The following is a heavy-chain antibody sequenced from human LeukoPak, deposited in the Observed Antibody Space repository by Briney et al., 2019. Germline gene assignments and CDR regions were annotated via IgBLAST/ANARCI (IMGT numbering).Heavy chain of an antibody. J-gene: IGHJ5*02. D-gene: IGHD6-19*01. Sequence: PGGSLRLSCAASGFTFSSYSMNWVRQAPGKGLEWVSYISSSGSTIYYADSVKGRFTISRDNAKNSLYLQMNSLRAEDTAVYYCARGYSSGLYNWFDPWGQGTLVTVSS. V-gene: IGHV3-48*04. CDR2: ISSSGSTI. CDR3: ARGYSSGLYNWFDP. CDR1: GFTFSSYS.